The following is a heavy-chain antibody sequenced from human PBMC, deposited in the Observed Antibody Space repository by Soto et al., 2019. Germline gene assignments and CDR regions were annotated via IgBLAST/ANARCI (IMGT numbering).Heavy chain of an antibody. J-gene: IGHJ4*02. CDR1: GFTFSSYA. Sequence: VGSLRLSCAASGFTFSSYAMSWVRQAPGKGLEWVSAISGSGGSTYYADSVKGRFTISRDNSKNTLYLQMNSLRADDTAVYYYAKGTRRELYMYYLDYWGQGALVTVSS. V-gene: IGHV3-23*01. CDR3: AKGTRRELYMYYLDY. CDR2: ISGSGGST. D-gene: IGHD1-7*01.